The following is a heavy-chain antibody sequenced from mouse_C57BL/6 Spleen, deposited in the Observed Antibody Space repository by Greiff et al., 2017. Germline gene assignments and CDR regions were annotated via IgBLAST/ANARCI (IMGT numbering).Heavy chain of an antibody. Sequence: DVKLVESGGGLVKPGGSLKLSCAASGFTFSSYTMSWVRQTPEKRLEWVATISGGGGNTYYPDSVKGRFTISRDNAKNTLYLQMSSLRSEDTALYYCARHYYGSSYGWYFDVWGTGTTVTVSS. J-gene: IGHJ1*03. CDR1: GFTFSSYT. CDR3: ARHYYGSSYGWYFDV. D-gene: IGHD1-1*01. V-gene: IGHV5-9*01. CDR2: ISGGGGNT.